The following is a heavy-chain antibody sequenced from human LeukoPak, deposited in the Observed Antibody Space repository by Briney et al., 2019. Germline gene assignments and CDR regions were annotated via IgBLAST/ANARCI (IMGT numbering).Heavy chain of an antibody. CDR2: IYTSGST. V-gene: IGHV4-4*07. D-gene: IGHD3-10*01. J-gene: IGHJ4*02. CDR3: ARGPYGSGSYYFDY. CDR1: GGSISSYY. Sequence: SETLSLTCTVSGGSISSYYWSWIRQPAGKGLEWIGRIYTSGSTNYNPSLKSRVTISVDTSKNQFSLKLSSVTAADTAVYYCARGPYGSGSYYFDYWGQGTLVTVSS.